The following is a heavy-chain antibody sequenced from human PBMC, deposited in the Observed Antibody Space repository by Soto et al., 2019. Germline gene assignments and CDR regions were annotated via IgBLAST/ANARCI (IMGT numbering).Heavy chain of an antibody. V-gene: IGHV3-30*18. CDR2: ISYDGSNK. Sequence: PGGSLRLSCAASGFTFSSYGMHWVRQAPGKGLEWVAVISYDGSNKYYADSVKGRFTISRDNSKNTLYLQMNSLRAEDTAVYYCAKEKPDYIAAAGGRPLFYGMDVWGQGTTVTVSS. CDR1: GFTFSSYG. J-gene: IGHJ6*02. D-gene: IGHD6-13*01. CDR3: AKEKPDYIAAAGGRPLFYGMDV.